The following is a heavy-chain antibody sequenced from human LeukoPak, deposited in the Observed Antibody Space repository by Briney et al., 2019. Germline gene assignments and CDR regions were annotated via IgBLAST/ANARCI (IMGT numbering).Heavy chain of an antibody. CDR3: ARHSSPYSYYYYGMDV. Sequence: SYYWSWIRQPPGKGLEWIGYIYYSGSTNYNPSLKSRVTISVDTSKNQFSLKLSSVTAADTAVYYCARHSSPYSYYYYGMDVWGQGTTVTVSS. CDR2: IYYSGST. V-gene: IGHV4-59*08. D-gene: IGHD5-18*01. J-gene: IGHJ6*02. CDR1: SYY.